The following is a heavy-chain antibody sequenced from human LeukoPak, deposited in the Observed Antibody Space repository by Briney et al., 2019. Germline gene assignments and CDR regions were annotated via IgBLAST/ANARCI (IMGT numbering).Heavy chain of an antibody. Sequence: GGSLRLPCAASGFTFSGYGMHWARQAPDKGLEWVAVIWYDGSNAYYADSVKGRFTISRDNAKNSLYLQMNSLRAEDTAVYYGARDGGGPDVYNIWGKGKMVPV. CDR3: ARDGGGPDVYNI. J-gene: IGHJ3*02. CDR2: IWYDGSNA. CDR1: GFTFSGYG. D-gene: IGHD3-10*01. V-gene: IGHV3-33*01.